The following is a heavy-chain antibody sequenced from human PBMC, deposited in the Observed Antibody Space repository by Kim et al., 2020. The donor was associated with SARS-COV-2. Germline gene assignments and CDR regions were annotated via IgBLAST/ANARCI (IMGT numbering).Heavy chain of an antibody. V-gene: IGHV5-51*01. CDR1: GYSFTNYW. D-gene: IGHD3-3*01. CDR3: ARLKRITIFGVVIEGPFDI. CDR2: IYPGDSDT. J-gene: IGHJ3*02. Sequence: GESLKLSCKGSGYSFTNYWIGWVRQMPGKGLEWMGIIYPGDSDTRYSPSFQGQVTIPADKSISTAYLQWSSLKASDTAMYYCARLKRITIFGVVIEGPFDIWGQGTMVTVSS.